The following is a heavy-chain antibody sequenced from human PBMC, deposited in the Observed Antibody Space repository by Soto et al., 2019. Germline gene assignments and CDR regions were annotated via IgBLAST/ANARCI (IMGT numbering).Heavy chain of an antibody. Sequence: GGSLRLSCSASGFTFSSYAMHWVRQAPGKGLEYVSAISSNGGSTYYADSVKGRFTISRDNSKNTLYLQMSSLRAEDTAVYYCGKVRIVGATDAFDSWGQGTMVTVSS. J-gene: IGHJ3*02. CDR3: GKVRIVGATDAFDS. D-gene: IGHD1-26*01. CDR1: GFTFSSYA. CDR2: ISSNGGST. V-gene: IGHV3-64D*08.